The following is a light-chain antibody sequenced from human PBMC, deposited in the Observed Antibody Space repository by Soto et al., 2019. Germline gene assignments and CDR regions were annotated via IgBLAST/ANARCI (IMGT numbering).Light chain of an antibody. Sequence: EIVLTQSPGTLSLSPGERATLSCRASQSVSSSYLAWYQQKPGQAPRLLIYGATSRATGIPDRFSGSGSGTDFTLTISRLEPEDFAVDYCQQYGSSSWTFGRGTKVDIK. V-gene: IGKV3-20*01. CDR3: QQYGSSSWT. CDR1: QSVSSSY. CDR2: GAT. J-gene: IGKJ1*01.